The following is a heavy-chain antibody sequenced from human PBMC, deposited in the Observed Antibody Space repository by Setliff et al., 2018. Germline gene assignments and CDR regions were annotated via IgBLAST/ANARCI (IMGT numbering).Heavy chain of an antibody. CDR2: IYIGGSA. Sequence: PSETLSLTCTVSGGSISSDYWSWIRQPAGKGLEGIGHIYIGGSANYNPSPKSRGTMSIDTSKNQFSLKLNSVTAADMAVYYCAREQWLDPPGYYYMDVWAKGTTVTVSS. CDR1: GGSISSDY. V-gene: IGHV4-4*07. J-gene: IGHJ6*03. CDR3: AREQWLDPPGYYYMDV. D-gene: IGHD6-19*01.